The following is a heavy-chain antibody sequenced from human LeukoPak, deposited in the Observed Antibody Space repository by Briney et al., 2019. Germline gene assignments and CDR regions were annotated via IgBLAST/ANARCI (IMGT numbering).Heavy chain of an antibody. Sequence: GGSLRLSCVASGYTFNNYEMNWVRQAPGKGLEWVSYISQSGSTKRYTDSVKGRFTISRDNAKNSLYLQLSSLRVEDMGVYYCARGTLNIPGEHGAFDYWGQGTLVTVSS. CDR3: ARGTLNIPGEHGAFDY. J-gene: IGHJ4*02. CDR2: ISQSGSTK. CDR1: GYTFNNYE. D-gene: IGHD1-14*01. V-gene: IGHV3-48*03.